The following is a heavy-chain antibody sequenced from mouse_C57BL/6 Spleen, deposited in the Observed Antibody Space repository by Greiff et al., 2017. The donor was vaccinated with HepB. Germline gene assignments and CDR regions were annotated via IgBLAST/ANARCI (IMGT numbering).Heavy chain of an antibody. Sequence: EVKLMESGAELVKPGASVKLSCTASGFNIKDYYMHWVKQRTEQGLEWIGRIDPEDGDTKYAPKFQGKATITADTSSNTAYLQLSSLTSEDTAVYYCASPGSTFYAMDYWGQGTSVTVSS. CDR3: ASPGSTFYAMDY. J-gene: IGHJ4*01. CDR2: IDPEDGDT. CDR1: GFNIKDYY. D-gene: IGHD1-1*01. V-gene: IGHV14-2*01.